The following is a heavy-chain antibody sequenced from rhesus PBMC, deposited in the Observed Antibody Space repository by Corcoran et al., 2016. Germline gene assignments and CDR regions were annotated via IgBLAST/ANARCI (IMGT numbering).Heavy chain of an antibody. CDR2: FSGSSGST. Sequence: QVQLQESGPGVVKPSETLSLTCAVSGGATSSYYWSWIRQPPGKGLEWIGDFSGSSGSTTYNPSLKSRGTLSVDTSKSQLALKLSSVPAADTAVYFCARSAATKHFDYWGQGVLVTVSS. V-gene: IGHV4S11*01. D-gene: IGHD6-25*01. J-gene: IGHJ4*01. CDR1: GGATSSYY. CDR3: ARSAATKHFDY.